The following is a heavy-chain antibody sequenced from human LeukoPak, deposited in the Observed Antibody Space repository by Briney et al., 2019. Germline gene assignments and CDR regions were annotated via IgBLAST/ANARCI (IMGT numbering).Heavy chain of an antibody. CDR1: GFTFSSYA. Sequence: GGSLRLSCAASGFTFSSYAMSWVRQAPGKGLEGVSGITGSGGSTYDADSVKGRFTISRDNSKNTLYLQMNSLRVEDTAVYYCATGYSDSLRSPLDSWGQGTLVTVSS. D-gene: IGHD3-22*01. J-gene: IGHJ5*01. V-gene: IGHV3-23*01. CDR3: ATGYSDSLRSPLDS. CDR2: ITGSGGST.